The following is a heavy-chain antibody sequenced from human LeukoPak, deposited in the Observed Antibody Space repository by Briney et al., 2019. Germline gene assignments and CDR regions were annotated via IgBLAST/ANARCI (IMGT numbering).Heavy chain of an antibody. Sequence: GASVKVSCKASGYTFTGYYMHWVRQAPGQGLEWMAWINPNTGDTNSAQKFQGRVTMTTDTSTSTAYMELRSLRSDDTAVYYCARTSHYVDIAATIPYGIYYFDYWGQGTLVTVSS. D-gene: IGHD5-12*01. CDR3: ARTSHYVDIAATIPYGIYYFDY. V-gene: IGHV1-2*02. CDR1: GYTFTGYY. CDR2: INPNTGDT. J-gene: IGHJ4*02.